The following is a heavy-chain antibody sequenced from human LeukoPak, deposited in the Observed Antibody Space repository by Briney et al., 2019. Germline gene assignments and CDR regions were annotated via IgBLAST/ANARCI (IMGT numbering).Heavy chain of an antibody. CDR2: IYSGGST. CDR3: AKDLELLGWFDY. J-gene: IGHJ4*02. Sequence: GGSLRLSCAVSGFTVSSNYMSWVRQAPGKGLEWVSVIYSGGSTFYADSVKGRFTISRDNSKNTLYLQMNSLRAEDTAVYYCAKDLELLGWFDYWGQGTLVTVSS. CDR1: GFTVSSNY. V-gene: IGHV3-53*01. D-gene: IGHD2-8*02.